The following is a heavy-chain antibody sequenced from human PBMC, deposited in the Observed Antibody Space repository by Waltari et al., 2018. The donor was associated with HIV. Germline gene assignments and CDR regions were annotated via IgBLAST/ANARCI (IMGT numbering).Heavy chain of an antibody. CDR2: IKHSGRT. V-gene: IGHV4-34*02. J-gene: IGHJ5*02. CDR3: AGEARKRIRQGGINWFDP. D-gene: IGHD2-21*01. Sequence: QVHLQQWGAGLLKASESLSLTCAVYGGSFSDSHWNWIRQSPGKGLQWIAAIKHSGRTSYNPSLKERVTISVDTAKNQFSLTLRAVTGADSGLYFCAGEARKRIRQGGINWFDPWGQGTSVTVLS. CDR1: GGSFSDSH.